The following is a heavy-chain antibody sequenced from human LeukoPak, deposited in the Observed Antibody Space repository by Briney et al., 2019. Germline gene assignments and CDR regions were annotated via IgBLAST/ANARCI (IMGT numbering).Heavy chain of an antibody. Sequence: PGQSLRLSCAASGFTFSTYTMHWVRQAPGKGLEWVAIISYDGNTEYYADSVKGRFTISRDNSKKTLFLQMNSLRPEDTAVFYCAKAYGDYSPYYYYMDVWGKGTTVTVSS. V-gene: IGHV3-30*04. CDR1: GFTFSTYT. J-gene: IGHJ6*03. CDR3: AKAYGDYSPYYYYMDV. CDR2: ISYDGNTE. D-gene: IGHD4-17*01.